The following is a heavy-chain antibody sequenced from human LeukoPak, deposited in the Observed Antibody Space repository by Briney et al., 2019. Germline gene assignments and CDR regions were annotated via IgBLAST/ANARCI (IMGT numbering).Heavy chain of an antibody. J-gene: IGHJ4*02. Sequence: ASVKVSCKASGYTFTSYGISWVRQAPGQGLEWMGWISAYNGNTNYAQKLQGRVTMTTDTSTSTACMELRSLRSDDTAVYYCARDRGDSSGYYPFDYWGQGTLVTVSS. CDR3: ARDRGDSSGYYPFDY. CDR2: ISAYNGNT. V-gene: IGHV1-18*01. CDR1: GYTFTSYG. D-gene: IGHD3-22*01.